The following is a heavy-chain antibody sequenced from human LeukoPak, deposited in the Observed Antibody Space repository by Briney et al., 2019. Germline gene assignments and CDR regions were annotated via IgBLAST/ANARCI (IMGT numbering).Heavy chain of an antibody. V-gene: IGHV4-34*01. CDR1: GGSFSGYY. J-gene: IGHJ5*02. D-gene: IGHD2-2*01. CDR3: ARDIVVVPAALDP. Sequence: PSETLSLTCAVYGGSFSGYYWSWIRQPPGKGLEWIGEINHRGSTNYNPSLKSRVTISVDTSKNQFSLKLSSVTAADTAVYYCARDIVVVPAALDPWGQGTLVTVSS. CDR2: INHRGST.